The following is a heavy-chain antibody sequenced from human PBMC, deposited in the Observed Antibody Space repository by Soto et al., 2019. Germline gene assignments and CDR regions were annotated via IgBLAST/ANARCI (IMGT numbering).Heavy chain of an antibody. J-gene: IGHJ4*02. D-gene: IGHD6-13*01. V-gene: IGHV3-23*01. Sequence: GGSLRLSCTASGFTFSSHAMTWVRQAPGKGLEWVSGLSDSGIIIYYADSVKDRLTISRDNSKNTPYLQIHTLRAEDTAVYYCAKVSSSWYAGFFDLWGQGTLVTVSS. CDR1: GFTFSSHA. CDR3: AKVSSSWYAGFFDL. CDR2: LSDSGIII.